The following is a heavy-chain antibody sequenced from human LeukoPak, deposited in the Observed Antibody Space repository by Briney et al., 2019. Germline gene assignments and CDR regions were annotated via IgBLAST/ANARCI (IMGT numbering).Heavy chain of an antibody. J-gene: IGHJ4*02. D-gene: IGHD6-19*01. CDR1: GFTFSSYA. CDR3: AEGYTSGWSGFSVFDY. Sequence: GGSLRLSCAASGFTFSSYAMSWVRQAPGKGLEWVSAISGSGGSTYYADSVKGRFTISRDNSKNTLYLQMNSLRAEDTAVYYCAEGYTSGWSGFSVFDYWGQGTLVTVSS. V-gene: IGHV3-23*01. CDR2: ISGSGGST.